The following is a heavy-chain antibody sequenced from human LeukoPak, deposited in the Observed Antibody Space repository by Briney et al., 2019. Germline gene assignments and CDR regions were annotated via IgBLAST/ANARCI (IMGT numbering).Heavy chain of an antibody. J-gene: IGHJ4*02. D-gene: IGHD1-26*01. V-gene: IGHV1-69*05. CDR3: AREFSWVYFDY. CDR1: GGTFSSYA. CDR2: IIPIFGTA. Sequence: ASVKVSCKASGGTFSSYAISWVRQAPEQGLEWMGRIIPIFGTANYAQKFQGGVTITTDESTSTAYMELSSLRSEDTAVYYCAREFSWVYFDYWGQGTLVTVSS.